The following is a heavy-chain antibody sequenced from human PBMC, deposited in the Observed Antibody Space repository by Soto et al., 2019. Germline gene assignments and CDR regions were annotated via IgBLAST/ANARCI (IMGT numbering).Heavy chain of an antibody. V-gene: IGHV3-9*01. J-gene: IGHJ4*02. Sequence: GGSLRLSCAASGFTFDDYAMHWVRQAPGKGLEWVSGISWNSGSIGYADSVKGRFTISRDNAKNSLYLQMNSLRAEDTALYYCAKGEIIAAAGTYFDYWGQGTLVTVSS. D-gene: IGHD6-13*01. CDR2: ISWNSGSI. CDR3: AKGEIIAAAGTYFDY. CDR1: GFTFDDYA.